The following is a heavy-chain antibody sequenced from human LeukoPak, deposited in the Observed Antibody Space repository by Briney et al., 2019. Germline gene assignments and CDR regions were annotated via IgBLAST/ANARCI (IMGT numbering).Heavy chain of an antibody. V-gene: IGHV4-4*07. CDR1: GGSISSYY. CDR2: IYTSGST. D-gene: IGHD4-17*01. J-gene: IGHJ6*02. Sequence: SETLSLTCTVSGGSISSYYWSWIRQPAGKGLEWIGRIYTSGSTNYNPSLKSRVTMSVDTSKNQFSLKLSSVTAADTGVYYCARDNYGDHPYYYYYGMDVWGQGTTVTVSS. CDR3: ARDNYGDHPYYYYYGMDV.